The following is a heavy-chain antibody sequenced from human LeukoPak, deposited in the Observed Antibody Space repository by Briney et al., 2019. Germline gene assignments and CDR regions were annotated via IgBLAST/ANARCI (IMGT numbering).Heavy chain of an antibody. Sequence: GSLRLSCAASGSTFSSYSMNWVRQPPGKGLEWIGEINHSGSTNYNPSLKSQVTISVDTSKNQFSLKLSSVTAADTAVYYCARGRDSSGYYDAFDIWGQGTMVTVSS. V-gene: IGHV4-34*01. CDR3: ARGRDSSGYYDAFDI. CDR1: GSTFSSYS. D-gene: IGHD3-22*01. CDR2: INHSGST. J-gene: IGHJ3*02.